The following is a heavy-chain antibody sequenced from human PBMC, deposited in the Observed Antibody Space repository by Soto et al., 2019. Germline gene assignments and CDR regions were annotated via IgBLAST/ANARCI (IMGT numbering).Heavy chain of an antibody. CDR3: ARAGGGSYYGNWFDP. V-gene: IGHV3-74*01. CDR2: INTDGSDT. Sequence: GGSLRLSCAASGFIFSGCWMHWVRQAPGKGLVWVSHINTDGSDTDYADSVKGRFTISRDNAKNSLYLQMNSLRDEDTAVYYCARAGGGSYYGNWFDPWGQGTLVTVSS. J-gene: IGHJ5*02. D-gene: IGHD1-26*01. CDR1: GFIFSGCW.